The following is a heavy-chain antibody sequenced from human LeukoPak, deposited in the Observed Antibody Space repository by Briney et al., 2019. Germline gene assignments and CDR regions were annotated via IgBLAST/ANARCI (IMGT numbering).Heavy chain of an antibody. D-gene: IGHD6-13*01. J-gene: IGHJ4*02. CDR3: ARGGAAAGTG. CDR2: ISSSSSYI. Sequence: GGSLRLSCAASGFTFSSYSMNWVRQAPGKGLEWVSSISSSSSYIYYADSVKGRFTISRDNSKNTLYLQMNSLRAEDTAVYYCARGGAAAGTGWGQGTLVTVSS. V-gene: IGHV3-21*04. CDR1: GFTFSSYS.